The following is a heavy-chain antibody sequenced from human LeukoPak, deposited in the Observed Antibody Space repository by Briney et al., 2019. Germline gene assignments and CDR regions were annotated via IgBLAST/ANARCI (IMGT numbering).Heavy chain of an antibody. D-gene: IGHD3-22*01. Sequence: PGRSLRLSCAASGFTFSSYGMHWVRQAPGKGLEWVAVISYDGSNKYYADSVKGRFTISRDNSKNTLYLQMNSLRAEDTAVYYCAKDHPRDYYDSSGPWDYWGQGTLVTVSS. V-gene: IGHV3-30*18. J-gene: IGHJ4*02. CDR1: GFTFSSYG. CDR2: ISYDGSNK. CDR3: AKDHPRDYYDSSGPWDY.